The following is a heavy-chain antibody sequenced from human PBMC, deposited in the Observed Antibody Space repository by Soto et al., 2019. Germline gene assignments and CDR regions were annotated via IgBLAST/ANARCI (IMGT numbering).Heavy chain of an antibody. CDR2: ISYDGSNK. CDR3: AKGSYSGIYSDFDY. D-gene: IGHD1-26*01. V-gene: IGHV3-30*18. Sequence: GGSLRLSCAASGFTFSRYDMHWVRQAPGKGLEWVAIISYDGSNKYYADSVKGRFTISRDNSKNTQYLQMNSLRPGDTAVYYCAKGSYSGIYSDFDYWGQGTLVTVSS. CDR1: GFTFSRYD. J-gene: IGHJ4*02.